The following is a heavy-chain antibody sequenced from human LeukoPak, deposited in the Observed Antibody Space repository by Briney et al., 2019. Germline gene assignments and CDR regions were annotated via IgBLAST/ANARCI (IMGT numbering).Heavy chain of an antibody. J-gene: IGHJ4*02. CDR1: GFTFSSTS. Sequence: GGSLRLSCAASGFTFSSTSMNWVRQAPGKGLEWVSAISGSGGSTYYADSVKGRFTISRDNSKNTLFLQMNSLRAEDTAVYYCAKDSLVGGWLVGYSFDSWGQGTLVTVSS. V-gene: IGHV3-23*01. CDR2: ISGSGGST. D-gene: IGHD6-19*01. CDR3: AKDSLVGGWLVGYSFDS.